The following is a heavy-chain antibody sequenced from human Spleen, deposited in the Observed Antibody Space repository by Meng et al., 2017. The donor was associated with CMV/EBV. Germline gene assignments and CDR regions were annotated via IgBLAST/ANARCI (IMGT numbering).Heavy chain of an antibody. CDR1: GFTFSGYV. J-gene: IGHJ3*02. V-gene: IGHV3-7*01. CDR3: ARDNTIFGVIMGDAFDI. Sequence: GGSLRLSCAASGFTFSGYVMSWVRQAPGKGLEWVANIKQDGSEKYYVDSVKGRFTISRDNAKNSLYLQMNSLRAEDTAVYYCARDNTIFGVIMGDAFDIWGQGTMVTVSS. CDR2: IKQDGSEK. D-gene: IGHD3-3*01.